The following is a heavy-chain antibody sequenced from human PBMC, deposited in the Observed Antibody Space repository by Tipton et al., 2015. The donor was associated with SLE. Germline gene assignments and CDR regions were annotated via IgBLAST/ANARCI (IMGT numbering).Heavy chain of an antibody. CDR2: IYHSGST. CDR1: GASISSNNW. CDR3: ARDEYRYDATGYHLLGHFDF. J-gene: IGHJ4*02. V-gene: IGHV4-4*02. D-gene: IGHD3-22*01. Sequence: TLSLTCAVSGASISSNNWWSWVRQPPGKGLEWIGEIYHSGSTNYNPSLEGRVTISVDKSKNQFSLDLSSVTAADTAVYYCARDEYRYDATGYHLLGHFDFWGQGTLVTVSS.